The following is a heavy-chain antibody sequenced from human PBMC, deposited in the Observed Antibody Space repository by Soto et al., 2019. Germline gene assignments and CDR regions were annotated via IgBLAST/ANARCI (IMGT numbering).Heavy chain of an antibody. CDR2: INPNSGGT. D-gene: IGHD3-16*02. V-gene: IGHV1-2*04. J-gene: IGHJ6*02. Sequence: GASVKVSCKASGYTFTGYYMHWVQQSPGQGLEWMGWINPNSGGTNYAQKFQGWVTMTRDTSISTAYMELSRLRSDDTAVYYCARAIIVLDYYGMDVWGQGTTVTVS. CDR3: ARAIIVLDYYGMDV. CDR1: GYTFTGYY.